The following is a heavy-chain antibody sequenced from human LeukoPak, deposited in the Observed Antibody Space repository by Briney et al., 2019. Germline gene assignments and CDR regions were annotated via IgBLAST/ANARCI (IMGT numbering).Heavy chain of an antibody. J-gene: IGHJ4*02. Sequence: GGTLRLSCAASGFTFSSYGMSWVRQAPGKGLEWVSAISGSGGSTYYADSVKGRFTISRDNSKNTLYLQMNSLRAEDTAVYYCAKDRTSSDYYSVLDYWGQGTLVTVSS. CDR3: AKDRTSSDYYSVLDY. CDR1: GFTFSSYG. CDR2: ISGSGGST. V-gene: IGHV3-23*01. D-gene: IGHD3-22*01.